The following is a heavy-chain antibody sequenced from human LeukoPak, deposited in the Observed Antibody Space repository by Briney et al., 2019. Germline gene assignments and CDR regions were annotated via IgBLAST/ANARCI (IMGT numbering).Heavy chain of an antibody. CDR1: DFPFIGYT. V-gene: IGHV3-30*04. CDR2: IPYDGSQN. Sequence: HTGGSLRLSCAASDFPFIGYTMHWVRQAPGKRLEWVAGIPYDGSQNSYADSVKGRFSISRDNSKSALYLQLSSLRPEDTAVYYCAREGRFKAQHLFDYWGQGTMVTVSS. J-gene: IGHJ4*02. D-gene: IGHD2-2*01. CDR3: AREGRFKAQHLFDY.